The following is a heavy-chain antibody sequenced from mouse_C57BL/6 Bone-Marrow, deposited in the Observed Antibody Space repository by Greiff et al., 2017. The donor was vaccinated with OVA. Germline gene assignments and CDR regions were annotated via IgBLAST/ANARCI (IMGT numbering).Heavy chain of an antibody. CDR2: IDPSDSYT. D-gene: IGHD1-1*01. V-gene: IGHV1-69*01. J-gene: IGHJ2*01. CDR3: ARFGSSYYFDY. CDR1: GYTFTSYW. Sequence: QVQLQQPGAELVMPGASVKLSCKASGYTFTSYWMHWVKQRPGQGLEWIGEIDPSDSYTNYNQQFKGKSTLTVDKSSSTAYMQRSSLTSEDAAVYYCARFGSSYYFDYWGQGTTLTVSS.